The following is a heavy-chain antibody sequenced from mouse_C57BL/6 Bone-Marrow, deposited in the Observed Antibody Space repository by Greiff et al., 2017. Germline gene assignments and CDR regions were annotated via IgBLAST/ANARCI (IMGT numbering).Heavy chain of an antibody. V-gene: IGHV2-2*01. CDR1: GFSLTSYG. CDR3: ASFWYFDV. J-gene: IGHJ1*03. CDR2: IWSGGST. Sequence: VQLQESGPGLVQPSPCLSITCTASGFSLTSYGVHWVRQSPGKGLEWLGVIWSGGSTDYNAAFISGLSISKDNSKSQVFFKMNSLQADDTAIYYCASFWYFDVWGTGTTVTVSS.